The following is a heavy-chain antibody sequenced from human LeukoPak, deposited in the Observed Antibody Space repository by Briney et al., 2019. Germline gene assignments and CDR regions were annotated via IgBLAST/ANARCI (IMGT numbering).Heavy chain of an antibody. J-gene: IGHJ3*02. CDR2: IIPIFGTA. CDR3: ARDGQQLVIDAFDI. V-gene: IGHV1-69*05. Sequence: SVKVSCKASGGTFSSYAISWVRQAPGQGLEWMGGIIPIFGTANYAQKFQGRVTITTDESTSTAYMELSSLRSEDTAVYYCARDGQQLVIDAFDIWGQGTMVTVSS. D-gene: IGHD6-13*01. CDR1: GGTFSSYA.